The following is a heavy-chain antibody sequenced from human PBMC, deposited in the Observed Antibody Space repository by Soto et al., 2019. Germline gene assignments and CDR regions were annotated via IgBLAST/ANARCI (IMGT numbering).Heavy chain of an antibody. CDR2: IIPIFGTA. CDR3: ARDYDFWSGYQDY. D-gene: IGHD3-3*01. Sequence: SVKVSCKASGGTFSSYAISWVRQAPGQGLEWMGGIIPIFGTANYAQKFQGRVTMTTDESTSTVYMELSSLRSEDTAVYYCARDYDFWSGYQDYRGQGTLLTVSS. J-gene: IGHJ4*02. V-gene: IGHV1-69*05. CDR1: GGTFSSYA.